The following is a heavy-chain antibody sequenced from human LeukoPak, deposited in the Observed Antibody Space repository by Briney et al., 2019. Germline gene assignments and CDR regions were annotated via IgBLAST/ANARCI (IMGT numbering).Heavy chain of an antibody. D-gene: IGHD2-8*01. Sequence: SETLSLTCTVSGGSISSYYWSWIRRPPGKGLEWIGYIYTNGSTNYNPSLKSRVTISVDTSKNQSSLKLSSVTAADPAVYYCARLGSGYCTNGVCYWGGNWFDPWGQGTLVTVSS. J-gene: IGHJ5*02. CDR1: GGSISSYY. CDR2: IYTNGST. V-gene: IGHV4-4*09. CDR3: ARLGSGYCTNGVCYWGGNWFDP.